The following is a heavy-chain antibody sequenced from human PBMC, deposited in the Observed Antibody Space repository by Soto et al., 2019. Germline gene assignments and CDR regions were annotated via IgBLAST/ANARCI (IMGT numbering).Heavy chain of an antibody. Sequence: QLQLQESGPGLVKPSETLSLTCTVSGGSISSSSYYWGWIRQPPGNGLEWMGSIYYSGSTYYNPSLKSRVTISVDTSKNQFSLKLSSVTAADTAVYYCARHSSWLRFFNWFDPWGQGTLVTVSS. D-gene: IGHD5-12*01. CDR2: IYYSGST. CDR3: ARHSSWLRFFNWFDP. CDR1: GGSISSSSYY. V-gene: IGHV4-39*01. J-gene: IGHJ5*02.